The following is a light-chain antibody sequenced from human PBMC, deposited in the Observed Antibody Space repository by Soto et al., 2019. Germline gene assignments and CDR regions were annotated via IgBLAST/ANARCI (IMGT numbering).Light chain of an antibody. CDR3: QQYNNWPPWIA. Sequence: EIVMTQSPATLSVSPGERATLSCRASQSVSSNLAWYQQKPGQAPRLLIYGASNTATGIPARFSGSGSGTEFALTISSLQSEDFAVFYCQQYNNWPPWIAFGQGTRLEIK. CDR2: GAS. V-gene: IGKV3-15*01. CDR1: QSVSSN. J-gene: IGKJ5*01.